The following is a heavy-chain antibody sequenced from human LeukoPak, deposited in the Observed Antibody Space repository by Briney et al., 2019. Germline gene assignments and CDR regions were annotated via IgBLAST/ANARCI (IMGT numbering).Heavy chain of an antibody. CDR2: ISSSSSTI. J-gene: IGHJ4*02. CDR3: ARVQKSRKSVASAVDC. CDR1: GFTFSSYS. Sequence: GGSLRLSCAASGFTFSSYSMNWVRQAPGKGLEWVSYISSSSSTIYYADSVKGRFTISRDNAKNSLYLQMNSLRAEGTAVYYCARVQKSRKSVASAVDCWGQGTVVIVSS. V-gene: IGHV3-48*01. D-gene: IGHD5-12*01.